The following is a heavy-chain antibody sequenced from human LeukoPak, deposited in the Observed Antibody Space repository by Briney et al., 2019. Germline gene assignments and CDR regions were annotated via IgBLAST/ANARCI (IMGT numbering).Heavy chain of an antibody. CDR3: ERDPYDTLAYGAFDI. D-gene: IGHD3-22*01. CDR2: INRDGSGQ. Sequence: PGGSLRLSCAASGFIFSSYWMTWVRQAPGKGLEWVANINRDGSGQDYADSVKGRFTISRDTVRNSMSLQMNSLRVEDTAVYYCERDPYDTLAYGAFDIWGQGTVVTVSS. V-gene: IGHV3-7*01. J-gene: IGHJ3*02. CDR1: GFIFSSYW.